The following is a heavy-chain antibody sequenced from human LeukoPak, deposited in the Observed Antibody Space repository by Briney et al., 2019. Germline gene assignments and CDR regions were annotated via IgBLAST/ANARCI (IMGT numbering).Heavy chain of an antibody. CDR2: ISYDGYNK. V-gene: IGHV3-30*14. Sequence: GGSLRLSCAASGFTFNSYAMYWVRQAPGKGLGWVAVISYDGYNKYYADSVKGRFTISRDNSKNTLYLQMNSLRAEDTAVYYCARERRYSSSWYRNGGAYYFDYWGQGTLVTVSS. CDR3: ARERRYSSSWYRNGGAYYFDY. CDR1: GFTFNSYA. J-gene: IGHJ4*02. D-gene: IGHD6-13*01.